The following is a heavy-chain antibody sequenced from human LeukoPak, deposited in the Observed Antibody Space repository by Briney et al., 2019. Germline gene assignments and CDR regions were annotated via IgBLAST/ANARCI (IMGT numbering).Heavy chain of an antibody. J-gene: IGHJ6*04. CDR3: ETFAGVVPGGLVL. V-gene: IGHV3-7*01. CDR1: GFTSSAFW. D-gene: IGHD2-2*01. CDR2: IKKDGSGK. Sequence: GGSLRLSCVASGFTSSAFWMSWVRRPPGKGLEWEANIKKDGSGKEYVDSVKGRFSIFRDNAKNSVFLQMTSLRAEDTAVYYCETFAGVVPGGLVLWGKGTTVIVSS.